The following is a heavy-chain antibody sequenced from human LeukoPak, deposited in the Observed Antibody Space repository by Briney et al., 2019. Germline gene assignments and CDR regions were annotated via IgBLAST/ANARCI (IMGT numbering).Heavy chain of an antibody. CDR3: AREEWDQKGP. Sequence: PSQTLSLTXTVSGGSISSGSYYWSWIRQPAGKGLEWIGRIYTSGSTNYNPSLKSRVTISVDTSKNQFSLKLSSVTAADTAVYYCAREEWDQKGPWGQGTLVTVSS. J-gene: IGHJ5*02. V-gene: IGHV4-61*02. D-gene: IGHD1-26*01. CDR2: IYTSGST. CDR1: GGSISSGSYY.